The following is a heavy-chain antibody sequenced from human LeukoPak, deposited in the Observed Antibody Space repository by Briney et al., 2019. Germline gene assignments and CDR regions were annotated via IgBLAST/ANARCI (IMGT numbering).Heavy chain of an antibody. D-gene: IGHD1-26*01. V-gene: IGHV3-48*01. CDR3: ARDPYSGAYGDTYYYYMDV. J-gene: IGHJ6*03. CDR1: GFTFSSYS. CDR2: ISSSSSTI. Sequence: GGSLRLSCAASGFTFSSYSMNWVRQAPGKGLEWVSYISSSSSTIYYADSVKGRFTISRDNAKNSLYLQMNSLRAEDTAVYYCARDPYSGAYGDTYYYYMDVWGKGTTATVSS.